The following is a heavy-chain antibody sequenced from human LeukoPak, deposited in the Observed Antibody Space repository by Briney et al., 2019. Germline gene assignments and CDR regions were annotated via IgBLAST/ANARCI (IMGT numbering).Heavy chain of an antibody. J-gene: IGHJ3*02. CDR1: GGTFSSYA. D-gene: IGHD6-19*01. V-gene: IGHV1-69*05. Sequence: SVKVSCKASGGTFSSYAISWVRQAPGQGLEWMGGIIPIFGTANYAQKFQGRVTITTDESTSTAYMELSSLRSGDTAVYYCARDPSRSGDAFDIWGQGTMVTVSS. CDR2: IIPIFGTA. CDR3: ARDPSRSGDAFDI.